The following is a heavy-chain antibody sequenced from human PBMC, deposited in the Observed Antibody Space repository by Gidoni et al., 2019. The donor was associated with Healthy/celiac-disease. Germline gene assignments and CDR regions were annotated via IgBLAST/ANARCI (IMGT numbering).Heavy chain of an antibody. CDR2: INHSGST. V-gene: IGHV4-34*01. CDR3: ARGRTIAVADYFDY. Sequence: QVQLQQWGAGLLKPSETLSLTCAVYGGSFSGYYWSWIRQPPGKGLEWIGEINHSGSTNYNPSLKSRVTISVDTSKNQFSLKLSSVTAADTAVYYCARGRTIAVADYFDYWGQGTLVTVSS. D-gene: IGHD6-19*01. J-gene: IGHJ4*02. CDR1: GGSFSGYY.